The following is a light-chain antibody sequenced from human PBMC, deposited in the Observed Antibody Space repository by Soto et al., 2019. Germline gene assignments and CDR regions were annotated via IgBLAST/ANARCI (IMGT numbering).Light chain of an antibody. Sequence: EMVMTQSPATLSVSPGGRATLSCRASQSISDTLAWYQQKPGQAPRLLIHGASTRATGFPARFSGSGSGTDFTLTISRLEPEDFAVYYCQEYGTSRTFGQGTKVDIK. J-gene: IGKJ1*01. CDR1: QSISDT. CDR2: GAS. CDR3: QEYGTSRT. V-gene: IGKV3-15*01.